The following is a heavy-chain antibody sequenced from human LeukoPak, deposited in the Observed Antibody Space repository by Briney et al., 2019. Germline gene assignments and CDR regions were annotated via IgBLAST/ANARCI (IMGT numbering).Heavy chain of an antibody. CDR1: GFTFSNYD. V-gene: IGHV3-13*04. CDR2: IGTAGDT. D-gene: IGHD2-15*01. Sequence: PGGSLRLSCAASGFTFSNYDMHWVRQAPGKGLEWVSAIGTAGDTYYQGSVRGRFTMSRENAKNSLYLQMNSLTAGDTAVYYCARGADTHFDYWGQGILVTVFS. J-gene: IGHJ4*02. CDR3: ARGADTHFDY.